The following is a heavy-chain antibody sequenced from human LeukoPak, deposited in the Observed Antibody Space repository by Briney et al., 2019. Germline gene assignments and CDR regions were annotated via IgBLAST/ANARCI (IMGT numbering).Heavy chain of an antibody. D-gene: IGHD3-9*01. V-gene: IGHV3-23*01. CDR3: AKWGDYDVLTGYVSDY. Sequence: GASLRLSCAASGFTFSNYAMSWARQAPGKGLEWVSAITGSGGNTYYADSVKGRFTISRDNSKNTVFLQMNSLRAEDTAVYYCAKWGDYDVLTGYVSDYWGQGTLVTVSS. CDR1: GFTFSNYA. CDR2: ITGSGGNT. J-gene: IGHJ4*02.